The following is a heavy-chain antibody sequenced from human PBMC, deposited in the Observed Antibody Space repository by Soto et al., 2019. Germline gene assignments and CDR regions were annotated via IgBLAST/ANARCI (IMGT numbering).Heavy chain of an antibody. CDR1: GYTFTSYG. J-gene: IGHJ4*02. CDR3: ARDLSYDESDF. V-gene: IGHV1-18*01. Sequence: QVQLVQSGAEVKKPGASVKVSCKASGYTFTSYGISWVRQAPGQGLEWMGWISAYNGNTNYAQKLQGRVTMTTNTATHTAYMERRTLSSVDTAAYYWARDLSYDESDFWGQCALVVASS. CDR2: ISAYNGNT. D-gene: IGHD5-12*01.